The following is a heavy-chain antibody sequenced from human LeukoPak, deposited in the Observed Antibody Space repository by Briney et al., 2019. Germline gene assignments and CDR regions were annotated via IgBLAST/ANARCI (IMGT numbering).Heavy chain of an antibody. J-gene: IGHJ4*02. CDR2: IWYDGSNK. D-gene: IGHD2-21*02. CDR1: GFTFSSYG. V-gene: IGHV3-33*06. CDR3: AKDHCGGDCYSWDY. Sequence: PGRSLRLSCAASGFTFSSYGMHWVRQAPGKGLEWVAVIWYDGSNKYYADSVKGRFTISRDNSKNTLNLQMNSLRAEDTAVYYCAKDHCGGDCYSWDYWGQGTLVTVSS.